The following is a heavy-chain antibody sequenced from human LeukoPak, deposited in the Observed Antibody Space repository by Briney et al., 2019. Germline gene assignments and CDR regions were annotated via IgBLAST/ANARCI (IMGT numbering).Heavy chain of an antibody. CDR1: GFTFSSYA. CDR2: ISGSGGST. Sequence: SGGSLRFSCAASGFTFSSYAMSWVRQAPGKGLEWVSAISGSGGSTYYADSVKGRFTISRDNSKNTLYLQMNSLRAEDTAVYYCAKDLGGSSSPFDYWGHRTLVTVSS. D-gene: IGHD6-6*01. J-gene: IGHJ4*01. CDR3: AKDLGGSSSPFDY. V-gene: IGHV3-23*01.